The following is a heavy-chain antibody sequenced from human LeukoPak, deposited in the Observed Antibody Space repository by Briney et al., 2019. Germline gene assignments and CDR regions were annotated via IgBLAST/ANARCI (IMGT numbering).Heavy chain of an antibody. CDR3: ARLKAVTDGYYYYGMDV. D-gene: IGHD2-21*02. CDR2: INHSGST. J-gene: IGHJ6*02. CDR1: GGSFSGYY. V-gene: IGHV4-34*01. Sequence: PSETLSLTCAVYGGSFSGYYWSWIRQPPGKGLEWIGEINHSGSTNYNPSLKSRVTISVDTSKNQLSLKLSSVTAADTAVYYCARLKAVTDGYYYYGMDVWGQGTTVTVSS.